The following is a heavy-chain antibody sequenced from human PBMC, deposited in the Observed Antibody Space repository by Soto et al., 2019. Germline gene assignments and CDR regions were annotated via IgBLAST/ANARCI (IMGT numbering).Heavy chain of an antibody. Sequence: GGSLRLSCAGSGFTFGDSYMSWIRQAPGKGLEWLSYISPGSRYPAYADSVKGRFTISRDNAKRSLYLQMMSLTAEDTAIYYCVRGGGGGLLDXWGQGTMVTVSX. J-gene: IGHJ5*02. D-gene: IGHD2-15*01. CDR1: GFTFGDSY. V-gene: IGHV3-11*06. CDR2: ISPGSRYP. CDR3: VRGGGGGLLDX.